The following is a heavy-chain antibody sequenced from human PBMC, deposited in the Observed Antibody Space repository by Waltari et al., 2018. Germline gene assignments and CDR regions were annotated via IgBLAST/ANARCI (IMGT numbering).Heavy chain of an antibody. J-gene: IGHJ4*02. D-gene: IGHD1-26*01. Sequence: QVQLVQSGAEVKKPGASVKVSCKASGYTFTGYYMHWVRQAPGQGLEWMGRINPNSGGTNYAQKFQGRVTMTRDTSISTAYMELSRLRSDDTAVYYCARYINSEWETLGFDYWGQGTLVTVSS. CDR3: ARYINSEWETLGFDY. V-gene: IGHV1-2*06. CDR1: GYTFTGYY. CDR2: INPNSGGT.